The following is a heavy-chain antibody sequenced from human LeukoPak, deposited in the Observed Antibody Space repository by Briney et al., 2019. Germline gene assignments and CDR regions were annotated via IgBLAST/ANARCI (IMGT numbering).Heavy chain of an antibody. J-gene: IGHJ4*02. CDR2: ISSSGSTI. Sequence: GGSLRLSCAASGFTFSNAWMSWVRQAPGKGLEWVSYISSSGSTIYYADSVKGRFTISRDNAKNSLYLQMNSLRAEDTAVYYCARDPGQQLDRFDYWGQGTLVTVSS. D-gene: IGHD6-13*01. V-gene: IGHV3-11*04. CDR1: GFTFSNAW. CDR3: ARDPGQQLDRFDY.